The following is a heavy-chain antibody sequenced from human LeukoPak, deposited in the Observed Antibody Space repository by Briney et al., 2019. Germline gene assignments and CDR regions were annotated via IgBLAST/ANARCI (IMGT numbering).Heavy chain of an antibody. V-gene: IGHV4-4*02. CDR3: ARRLKTAVAEYYFDY. CDR2: IYHSGST. D-gene: IGHD6-19*01. Sequence: SETLSLTCAVSGGSISSSNWWSWVRQPPGKGLEWIGEIYHSGSTNYNPSLKSRVTISVDKSKNQFSLKLSSVTAADTAVYYCARRLKTAVAEYYFDYWGQGTLVTVSS. CDR1: GGSISSSNW. J-gene: IGHJ4*02.